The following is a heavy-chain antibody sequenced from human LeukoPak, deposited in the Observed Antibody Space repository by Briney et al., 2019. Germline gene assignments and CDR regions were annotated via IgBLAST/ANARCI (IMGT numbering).Heavy chain of an antibody. D-gene: IGHD1-26*01. Sequence: APVKVSCKASGYTFTGYYMHWVRQAPGQGLEWMGWISAYNGNTNYAQKLQGRVTMTTDTSTSTAYMELRSLRSDDTAVYYCARDHPLYSGSSFDYWGQGTLVTVSS. V-gene: IGHV1-18*04. CDR3: ARDHPLYSGSSFDY. J-gene: IGHJ4*02. CDR2: ISAYNGNT. CDR1: GYTFTGYY.